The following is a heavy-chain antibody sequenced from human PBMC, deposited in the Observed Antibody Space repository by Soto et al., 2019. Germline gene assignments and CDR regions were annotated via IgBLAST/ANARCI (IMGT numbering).Heavy chain of an antibody. D-gene: IGHD2-15*01. CDR3: ARRQRVVVAAPINWFDP. CDR2: INHSGST. Sequence: SETLSLTCAVYGGSFSGYYWSWIRQPPGKGLEWIGEINHSGSTNYNPSLKSRVTISVDTSKNQFSLKLSSVTAADTAVYYCARRQRVVVAAPINWFDPWAQGTLVTVSS. CDR1: GGSFSGYY. J-gene: IGHJ5*02. V-gene: IGHV4-34*01.